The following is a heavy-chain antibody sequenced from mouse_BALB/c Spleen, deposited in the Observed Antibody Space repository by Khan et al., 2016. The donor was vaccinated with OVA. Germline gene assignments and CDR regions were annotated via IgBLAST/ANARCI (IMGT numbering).Heavy chain of an antibody. J-gene: IGHJ2*01. CDR1: GYSITSGYA. Sequence: VQLKESGPGLVKPSQSLSLTCTVTGYSITSGYAWNWIRQFPGNKLEWMGYISYSGGTSSNPSLKSRISITRDKSKNQFFLQLNSVTTEDTATYYCARGNYYGYYFDYWGQGTPLTVSS. CDR3: ARGNYYGYYFDY. D-gene: IGHD1-1*01. CDR2: ISYSGGT. V-gene: IGHV3-2*02.